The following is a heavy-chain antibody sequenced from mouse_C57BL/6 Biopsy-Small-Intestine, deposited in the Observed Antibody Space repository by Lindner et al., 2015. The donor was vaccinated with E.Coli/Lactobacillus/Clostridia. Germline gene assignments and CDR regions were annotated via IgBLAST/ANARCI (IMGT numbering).Heavy chain of an antibody. CDR1: GYTFTDYN. CDR2: INPKSGGS. V-gene: IGHV1-22*01. J-gene: IGHJ2*01. Sequence: AQLQESGPELVKPGASVKMSCKASGYTFTDYNMHWVKQSHGKSLEWIGYINPKSGGSTYNQKFKDRATLTVNKSSSTAYMELRSLTSEDSAVYFCAAYGYDFDYWGQGTTLTVSS. D-gene: IGHD2-2*01. CDR3: AAYGYDFDY.